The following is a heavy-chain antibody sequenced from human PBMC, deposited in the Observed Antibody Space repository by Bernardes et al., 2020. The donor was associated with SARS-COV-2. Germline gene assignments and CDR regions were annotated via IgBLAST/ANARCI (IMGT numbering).Heavy chain of an antibody. J-gene: IGHJ4*02. Sequence: GGSLRLSCTASGFTFSSSAMHWVRQAPGKGPGWVAVISTMGSIKYYTDSVKGRFTISRDNSKNTLYLLMNSLRTDDTAVYYCTRGLELELITWFDYWGQGTLVTVSS. CDR3: TRGLELELITWFDY. CDR2: ISTMGSIK. CDR1: GFTFSSSA. D-gene: IGHD1-7*01. V-gene: IGHV3-30-3*01.